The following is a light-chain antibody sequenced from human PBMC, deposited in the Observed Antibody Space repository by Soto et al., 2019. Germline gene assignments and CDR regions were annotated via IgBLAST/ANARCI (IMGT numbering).Light chain of an antibody. J-gene: IGLJ2*01. CDR3: CSYAGSYSVV. CDR1: SSDVGGYNY. Sequence: QSALTQPRSVSGSPGQSVTISCTGTSSDVGGYNYVSWYQQHPGKAPKLMIYDVSKRPSGVPDRSSGSKPGNTASLSISWLQAEDAADYYCCSYAGSYSVVFGGGTKLPFL. CDR2: DVS. V-gene: IGLV2-11*01.